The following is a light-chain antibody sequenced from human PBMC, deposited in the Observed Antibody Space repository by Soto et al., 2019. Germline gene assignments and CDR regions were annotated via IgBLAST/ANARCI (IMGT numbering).Light chain of an antibody. CDR1: SSNIGGNT. CDR2: NND. J-gene: IGLJ7*01. Sequence: QSVLTQPPSASGTPGQRVTISCSGSSSNIGGNTVNWYQQVPGAAPKLLIYNNDERPSGVPDRFSGSKSGTAASLAISGLQSEDVADYYCEAWDDSLTAIVFGGGTQLTVL. V-gene: IGLV1-44*01. CDR3: EAWDDSLTAIV.